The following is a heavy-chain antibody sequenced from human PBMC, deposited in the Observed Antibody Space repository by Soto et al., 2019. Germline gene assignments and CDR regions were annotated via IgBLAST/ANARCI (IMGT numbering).Heavy chain of an antibody. CDR1: GFTFSSYA. D-gene: IGHD3-9*01. V-gene: IGHV3-30-3*01. Sequence: LRLSCAASGFTFSSYAMHWVRQAPGKGLEWVAVISYDGSNKYYADSVKGRFTISRDNSKNTLYLQMNSLRAEDTAVYYCARGKLLRYFDWSFDDWGQGTLVTVSS. CDR2: ISYDGSNK. J-gene: IGHJ4*02. CDR3: ARGKLLRYFDWSFDD.